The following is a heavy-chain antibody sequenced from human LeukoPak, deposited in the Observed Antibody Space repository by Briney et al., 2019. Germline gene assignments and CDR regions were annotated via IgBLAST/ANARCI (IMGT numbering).Heavy chain of an antibody. CDR1: GLNFKFYA. Sequence: GGSLRLSCAVSGLNFKFYAMSWVRQAPGKGLEWVSGINWNGGSTGYADSVKGRFTISRDNAKNSLYLQMNSLRAEDTALYYCASGDYGGYYFDYWGQGTLVTVSS. J-gene: IGHJ4*02. CDR3: ASGDYGGYYFDY. CDR2: INWNGGST. D-gene: IGHD4-23*01. V-gene: IGHV3-20*04.